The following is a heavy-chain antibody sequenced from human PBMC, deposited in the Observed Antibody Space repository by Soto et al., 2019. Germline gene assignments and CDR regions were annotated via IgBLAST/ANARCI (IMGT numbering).Heavy chain of an antibody. CDR3: ARDRAVVTPGAFDI. D-gene: IGHD2-21*02. CDR2: ISSSGSTI. Sequence: EVQLVESGGGLVQPGGSLRLSCAASGFTFSSYEMNWVRQAPGKGLEWVSYISSSGSTIYYADSVKGRFTISRDNAKNSLYLQMNSLRAEDTAVYYCARDRAVVTPGAFDIWGQGTMVTVSS. J-gene: IGHJ3*02. V-gene: IGHV3-48*03. CDR1: GFTFSSYE.